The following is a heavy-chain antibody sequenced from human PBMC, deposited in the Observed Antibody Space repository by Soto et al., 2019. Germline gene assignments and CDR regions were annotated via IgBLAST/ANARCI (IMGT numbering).Heavy chain of an antibody. V-gene: IGHV3-30-3*01. J-gene: IGHJ4*02. CDR2: ISYDGSNK. CDR1: GFTFSSYA. Sequence: QVQLVESGGGVVQPGRSLRLSCAASGFTFSSYAMHWVRQAPGKGLEWVAVISYDGSNKYYADSVKGRFTISRDNSKNTLYLQMNSVRAEDRAVYYCARDMEGGYCSGGSCAHDYWGQGTLVTVSS. CDR3: ARDMEGGYCSGGSCAHDY. D-gene: IGHD2-15*01.